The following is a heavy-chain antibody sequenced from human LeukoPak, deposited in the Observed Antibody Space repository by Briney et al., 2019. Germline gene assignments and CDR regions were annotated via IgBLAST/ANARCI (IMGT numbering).Heavy chain of an antibody. V-gene: IGHV1-2*02. CDR1: GYTFSSDG. J-gene: IGHJ3*02. Sequence: ASVKVSCKASGYTFSSDGISWVRQAPGQGLEWMGWINPNSGGTNYAQKFQGRVTMTRDTSISTAYMELSRLRSDDTAVYYCARAGGEAAAAIDAFDIWGQGTMVTVSS. CDR3: ARAGGEAAAAIDAFDI. CDR2: INPNSGGT. D-gene: IGHD2-2*02.